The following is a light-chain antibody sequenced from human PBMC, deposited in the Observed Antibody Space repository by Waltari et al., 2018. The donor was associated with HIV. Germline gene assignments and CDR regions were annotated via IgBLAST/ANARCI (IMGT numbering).Light chain of an antibody. CDR2: SNN. CDR1: SPNIGRNT. V-gene: IGLV1-44*01. J-gene: IGLJ3*02. Sequence: QSVLTQPPSASGTPGPRVTIPCSGSSPNIGRNTLNWYQQLPGTAPKLLIYSNNQRPSGVPDRFSGSKSGTSASLAISGLQAEDEADYYCAAWDDSLSGWVFGGGTKLTVL. CDR3: AAWDDSLSGWV.